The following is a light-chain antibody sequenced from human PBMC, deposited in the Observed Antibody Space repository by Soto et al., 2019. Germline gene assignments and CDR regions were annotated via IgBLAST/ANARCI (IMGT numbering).Light chain of an antibody. J-gene: IGLJ3*02. V-gene: IGLV1-47*01. Sequence: QSVLTQPPSASGTPGQRVTISCSGSSSNIGRNYVSWYQQLPGTAPKLLIYRNNQRPSGVPDRFSGSKSGTSASLAISGLRSEDEADYYCAAWDDSLSGRLFGGGTKLTVL. CDR1: SSNIGRNY. CDR3: AAWDDSLSGRL. CDR2: RNN.